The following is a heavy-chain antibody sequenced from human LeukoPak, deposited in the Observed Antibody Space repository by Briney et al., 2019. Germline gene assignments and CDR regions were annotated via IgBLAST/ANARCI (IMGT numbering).Heavy chain of an antibody. J-gene: IGHJ6*03. CDR3: ARGLRSSWYYYYYYMDV. CDR2: IYYSGST. Sequence: SETLSLTCTVSGGSISSSSYYWGWIRQPPGKGLEWIGSIYYSGSTYYNPSLKRRVTISVDTSKNQFSLKLSSVTAADTAVYYCARGLRSSWYYYYYYMDVWGKGTTVTVSS. CDR1: GGSISSSSYY. V-gene: IGHV4-39*07. D-gene: IGHD6-13*01.